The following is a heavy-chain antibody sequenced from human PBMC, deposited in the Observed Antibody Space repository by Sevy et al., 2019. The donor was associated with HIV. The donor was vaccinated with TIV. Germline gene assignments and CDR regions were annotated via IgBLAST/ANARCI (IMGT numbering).Heavy chain of an antibody. Sequence: SETLSLTCTVSGGSISSGSYYWSWIRQHPGKGLEWIGYIYYSWSTYYHPSLKSRVTISVDTSKNQFSLKLSSVTAADTAVYYCARDRGAEGYMDVWGKGTTVTVSS. V-gene: IGHV4-31*03. CDR2: IYYSWST. D-gene: IGHD3-10*01. CDR3: ARDRGAEGYMDV. J-gene: IGHJ6*03. CDR1: GGSISSGSYY.